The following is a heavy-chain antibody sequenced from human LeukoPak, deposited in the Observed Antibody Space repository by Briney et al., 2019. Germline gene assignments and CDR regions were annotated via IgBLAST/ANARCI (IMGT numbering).Heavy chain of an antibody. Sequence: ASVKVSCKASGYTFSSYDISWVRQAPGQGLEWMGWISAYNGNTNYAQKLQGRVTMTTDTSTSTAYMELRSLRSDDTAVYYCARTPPSNYDISTGRPPIYYFDYWGQGTLVTVSS. D-gene: IGHD3-9*01. CDR3: ARTPPSNYDISTGRPPIYYFDY. V-gene: IGHV1-18*01. CDR1: GYTFSSYD. J-gene: IGHJ4*02. CDR2: ISAYNGNT.